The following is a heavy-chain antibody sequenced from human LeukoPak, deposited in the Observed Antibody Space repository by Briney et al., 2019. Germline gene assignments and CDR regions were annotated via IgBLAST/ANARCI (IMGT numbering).Heavy chain of an antibody. J-gene: IGHJ6*02. CDR1: GFTLSSYA. V-gene: IGHV3-23*01. CDR2: ISDRDGST. D-gene: IGHD2-15*01. CDR3: AKAVGVAATSPTSYFYYGMDV. Sequence: GGSLRLFCAASGFTLSSYAMSWVRQAPGKGLEWVSSISDRDGSTYYVGAVKGRFTISRDNSKNTLYLQMNSLRGEDTAVYFCAKAVGVAATSPTSYFYYGMDVWGQGTTVTVPS.